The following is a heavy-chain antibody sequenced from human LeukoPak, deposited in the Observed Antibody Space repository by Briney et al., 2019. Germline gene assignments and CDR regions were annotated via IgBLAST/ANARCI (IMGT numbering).Heavy chain of an antibody. CDR2: IYYSGST. CDR1: GGSISSYY. Sequence: PSETLSLTCTVSGGSISSYYWSWIRQPPGKGLEWIGYIYYSGSTNYNPSLKSRVTISVDTSKNQFSLKLSSVTAADTAVYYCARAGSYLDVFDIWGQGTMVTVSS. V-gene: IGHV4-59*01. CDR3: ARAGSYLDVFDI. J-gene: IGHJ3*02.